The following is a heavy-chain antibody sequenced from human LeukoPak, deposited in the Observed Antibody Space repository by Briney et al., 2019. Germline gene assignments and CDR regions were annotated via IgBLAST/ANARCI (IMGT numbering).Heavy chain of an antibody. D-gene: IGHD4-17*01. J-gene: IGHJ3*02. CDR2: IYPGDSDT. Sequence: PGESLKISCKGSGYSFTSYWIGWVRQMPGKGLEWMGIIYPGDSDTRYSPSFQGQVTISADKSISAAYLQWSSLKASDTAMYYCARLLPCTVTTKFDAFDIWGQGTMVTVSS. CDR1: GYSFTSYW. CDR3: ARLLPCTVTTKFDAFDI. V-gene: IGHV5-51*03.